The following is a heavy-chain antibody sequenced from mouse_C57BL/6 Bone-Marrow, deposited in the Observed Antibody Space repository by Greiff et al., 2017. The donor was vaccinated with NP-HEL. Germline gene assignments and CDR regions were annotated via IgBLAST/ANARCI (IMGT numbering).Heavy chain of an antibody. J-gene: IGHJ2*01. V-gene: IGHV1-69*01. Sequence: QVQLQQPGAELVMPGASVKLSCKASGYTFTSYWMHWVKQRPGQGLEWIGEIDPSDSYTNYNQKFKGKSTLTVDKSSSTAYMQLSSLTSEDSAVXYCARGYNGSAHFDYWGQDTTLTVSS. CDR3: ARGYNGSAHFDY. CDR1: GYTFTSYW. CDR2: IDPSDSYT. D-gene: IGHD1-1*01.